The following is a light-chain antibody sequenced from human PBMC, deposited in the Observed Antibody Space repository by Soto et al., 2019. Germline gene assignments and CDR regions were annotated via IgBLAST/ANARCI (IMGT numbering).Light chain of an antibody. V-gene: IGKV3-20*01. CDR1: QSVSSSY. CDR3: QQYDSFPWT. J-gene: IGKJ1*01. CDR2: GAS. Sequence: EVVLTQSPGTLSLSPGERATLSCRASQSVSSSYLAWYQLKPGQAPRLLIYGASSRATGIPDRFSGSGSGTDFTLTISRLEPEDFAVYYCQQYDSFPWTFGKGTKVDIK.